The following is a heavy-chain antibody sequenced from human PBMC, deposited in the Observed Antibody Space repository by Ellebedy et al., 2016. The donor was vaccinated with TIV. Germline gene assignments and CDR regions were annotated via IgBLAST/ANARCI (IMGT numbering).Heavy chain of an antibody. CDR3: VRVSQSGYYYFDH. V-gene: IGHV3-33*01. CDR2: IWYDGSHT. J-gene: IGHJ4*02. Sequence: GGSLRLSXAASGFTFSSYHMHWVRQAPGKGLEWVAVIWYDGSHTDHADSVKGRFTISRDNSNNTLYLQMNSVRVEDTAVYYCVRVSQSGYYYFDHWGQGALVTVSS. CDR1: GFTFSSYH. D-gene: IGHD5-12*01.